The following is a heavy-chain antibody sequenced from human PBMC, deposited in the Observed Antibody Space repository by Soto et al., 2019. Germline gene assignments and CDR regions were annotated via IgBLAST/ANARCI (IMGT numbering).Heavy chain of an antibody. V-gene: IGHV3-66*04. CDR1: GVTVSSNY. CDR3: ARRGYNYGGGYFDY. D-gene: IGHD5-18*01. Sequence: EVQLVESGGGLVQPGGSLRLSCAASGVTVSSNYMSWVRQAPGKGLEWVSVIYSGCSTYYADSVKCRFPISRDNSKNTLYLQMNSLRAEDTAVYYCARRGYNYGGGYFDYWGQGTLVTVSS. J-gene: IGHJ4*02. CDR2: IYSGCST.